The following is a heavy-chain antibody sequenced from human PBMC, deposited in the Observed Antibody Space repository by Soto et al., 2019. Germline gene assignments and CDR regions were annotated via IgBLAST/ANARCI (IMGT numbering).Heavy chain of an antibody. CDR2: ISGSGGST. Sequence: GGSLRLSCAASGFTFSSYAVSWVRQAPGKGLEWVSAISGSGGSTYYADSVKGRFTISRDNSKNTLYLQMNSLRAEDTAVYYCARAYSSSWYGLSNWFDPWGQGTLVTVSS. CDR1: GFTFSSYA. V-gene: IGHV3-23*01. CDR3: ARAYSSSWYGLSNWFDP. J-gene: IGHJ5*02. D-gene: IGHD6-13*01.